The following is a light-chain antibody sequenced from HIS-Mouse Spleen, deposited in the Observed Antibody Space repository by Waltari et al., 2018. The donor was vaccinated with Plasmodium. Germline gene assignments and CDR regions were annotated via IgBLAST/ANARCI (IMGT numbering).Light chain of an antibody. Sequence: QSALTQPASVSGSPGPSITISCTGTSSDVGCYTLVSWYQQHPGKAPKLMIYEGSKRPSGVSNRFSGSKSGNTASLTISGLQAEDEADYYCCSYAGSSTFVVFGGGTKLTVL. J-gene: IGLJ2*01. V-gene: IGLV2-23*03. CDR2: EGS. CDR1: SSDVGCYTL. CDR3: CSYAGSSTFVV.